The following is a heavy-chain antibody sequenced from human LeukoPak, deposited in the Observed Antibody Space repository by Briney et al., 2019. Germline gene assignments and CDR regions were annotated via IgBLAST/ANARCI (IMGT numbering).Heavy chain of an antibody. D-gene: IGHD2-2*01. J-gene: IGHJ4*02. CDR1: GGTFSSYA. Sequence: ASVKVSCKASGGTFSSYAISWVRQAPGQGLEWMGRIIPIFGIANYAQKFQGRVTITADKSTSTAYMELSSLRSEDTAVYYCARGPSSSPDYWGQGTLVTVSS. CDR3: ARGPSSSPDY. CDR2: IIPIFGIA. V-gene: IGHV1-69*04.